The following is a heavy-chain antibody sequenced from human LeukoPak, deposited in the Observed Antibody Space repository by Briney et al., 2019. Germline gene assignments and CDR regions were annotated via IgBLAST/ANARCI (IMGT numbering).Heavy chain of an antibody. V-gene: IGHV3-23*01. CDR1: GFTFSSYA. Sequence: GGSLRLSCAVSGFTFSSYAMSWVRQAPGKGLEWVSAISGSGGSTYYADSVKGRFTISRDNSKNTLYLQMDSLRVEDTAVYYCAKLRVLSSSSENNWFDSWGQGTLVTVSS. J-gene: IGHJ5*01. CDR3: AKLRVLSSSSENNWFDS. D-gene: IGHD6-6*01. CDR2: ISGSGGST.